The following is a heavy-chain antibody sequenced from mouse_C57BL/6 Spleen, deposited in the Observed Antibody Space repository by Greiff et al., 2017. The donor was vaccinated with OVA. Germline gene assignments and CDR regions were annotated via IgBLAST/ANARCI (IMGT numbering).Heavy chain of an antibody. Sequence: QVQLQQSGAELVKPGASVKLSCKASGYTFTEYTIHWVKQRSGQGLEWIGWFYPGSGSIKYNEKFKDKATLTADKSSSTVYMELSRLTSEDSAVYFCARHEETYYGSSQYYFDYWGQGTTLTVSS. CDR3: ARHEETYYGSSQYYFDY. J-gene: IGHJ2*01. D-gene: IGHD1-1*01. CDR2: FYPGSGSI. V-gene: IGHV1-62-2*01. CDR1: GYTFTEYT.